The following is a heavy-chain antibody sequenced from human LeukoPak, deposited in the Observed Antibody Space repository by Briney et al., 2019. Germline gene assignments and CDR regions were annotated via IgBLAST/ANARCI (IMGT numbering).Heavy chain of an antibody. CDR2: IYYSGST. D-gene: IGHD3-22*01. V-gene: IGHV4-59*01. CDR3: ARDDSSGYYSRAFDI. J-gene: IGHJ3*02. CDR1: GGSISSYY. Sequence: PSETLSLTCTVSGGSISSYYWSWIRQPPGKGLEWIGYIYYSGSTNYNPSLKSRVTISVDTSKNQFSLKLSSVTAAVTAVYYCARDDSSGYYSRAFDIWGQGTMVTVFS.